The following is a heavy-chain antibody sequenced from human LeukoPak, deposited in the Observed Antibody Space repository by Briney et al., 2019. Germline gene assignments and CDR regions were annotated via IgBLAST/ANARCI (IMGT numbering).Heavy chain of an antibody. D-gene: IGHD6-19*01. V-gene: IGHV1-69*02. CDR3: ARAPVAGIAFDY. Sequence: GASVKVSCKASGGTFSSYTISWVRQAPGQGLEWMGRIIPILGIANYAQKFQGRVTITADKSTSTAYMELSSLRSEDTAVYYCARAPVAGIAFDYWGQGTLVTVSS. J-gene: IGHJ4*02. CDR1: GGTFSSYT. CDR2: IIPILGIA.